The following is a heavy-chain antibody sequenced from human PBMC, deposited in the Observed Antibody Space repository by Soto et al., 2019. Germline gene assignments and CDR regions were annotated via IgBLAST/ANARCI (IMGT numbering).Heavy chain of an antibody. V-gene: IGHV3-23*01. CDR2: ISATGGST. CDR1: GFTFASYV. J-gene: IGHJ4*02. Sequence: GGSLRLSCAGSGFTFASYVMTWVRQAPGKGLEWVSSISATGGSTYYAGSVKGRFTIFRDNSKNTLYLQMNSLRAEDTAIYYCANAEHPRRSIGFDYWGQGTLVTVS. D-gene: IGHD3-16*02. CDR3: ANAEHPRRSIGFDY.